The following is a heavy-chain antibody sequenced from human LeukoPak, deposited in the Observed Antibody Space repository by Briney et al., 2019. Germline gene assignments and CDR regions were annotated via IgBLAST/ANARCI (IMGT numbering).Heavy chain of an antibody. CDR2: VYSGDNT. V-gene: IGHV3-66*01. Sequence: PGGSLRLSCAASGFTVSSNYMCWVRQAPGKGLEWVSVVYSGDNTYYADSVKGRFTISRDNSKNTLYLQMNSLRAEDTAVYYCAKDRRTLYYDSSGYYGYFDYWGQGTLVTVSS. J-gene: IGHJ4*02. CDR1: GFTVSSNY. D-gene: IGHD3-22*01. CDR3: AKDRRTLYYDSSGYYGYFDY.